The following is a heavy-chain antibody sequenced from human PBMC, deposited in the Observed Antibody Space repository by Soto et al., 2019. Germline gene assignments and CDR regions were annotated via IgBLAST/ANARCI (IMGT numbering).Heavy chain of an antibody. CDR1: GGSFSGYY. CDR3: ARGRDVRRGGEDIVVVPAAIEVWFDP. V-gene: IGHV4-34*01. CDR2: INHSGST. Sequence: PSETLSLTCAVYGGSFSGYYWSWIRQPPGKGREWIGEINHSGSTNYNPSLKSRVTISVDTSKNQFSLKLSSVTAADTAVYYCARGRDVRRGGEDIVVVPAAIEVWFDPWGQGTLVTVSS. D-gene: IGHD2-2*01. J-gene: IGHJ5*02.